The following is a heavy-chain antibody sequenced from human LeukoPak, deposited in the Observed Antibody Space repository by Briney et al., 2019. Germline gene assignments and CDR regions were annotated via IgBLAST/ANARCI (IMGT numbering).Heavy chain of an antibody. J-gene: IGHJ5*02. Sequence: ASVKVSCKASGYTFTCYYMHWVRQAPGQGLEWMGWINPNSGGTNYAQKFQGRVTMTRDTSISTAYMELSRLRSDDTAVYYCARSGITMVRGVSSWFDPWGQGTLVTVSS. D-gene: IGHD3-10*01. CDR3: ARSGITMVRGVSSWFDP. CDR2: INPNSGGT. V-gene: IGHV1-2*02. CDR1: GYTFTCYY.